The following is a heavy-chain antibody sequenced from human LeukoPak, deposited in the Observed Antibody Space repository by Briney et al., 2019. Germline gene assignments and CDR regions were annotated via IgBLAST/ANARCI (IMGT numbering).Heavy chain of an antibody. CDR3: AKVSDHYYDSSGYGY. J-gene: IGHJ4*02. Sequence: GTSLRLSCAASGFTFSAYAMHWVRQAPGKGLEWVAVISYDGSHKYYADSVKGRFTISRDNSKNMLELQMNSLTTEDTAVYYCAKVSDHYYDSSGYGYWGQGTLVTVSS. D-gene: IGHD3-22*01. V-gene: IGHV3-30-3*01. CDR2: ISYDGSHK. CDR1: GFTFSAYA.